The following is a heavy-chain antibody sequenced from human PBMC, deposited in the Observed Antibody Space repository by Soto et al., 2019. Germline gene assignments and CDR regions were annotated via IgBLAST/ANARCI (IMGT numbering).Heavy chain of an antibody. CDR3: ARGHSSTCP. V-gene: IGHV4-59*08. Sequence: QVQLQESGPGLVKPSETLSLTCTVSGGSIGSYYWSWIRQPPGKGLEWIGYISYSGSTNYNPSLESRVTITVDRSKNQFSLKLSSVTAADTAVYYCARGHSSTCPWGQGTLVTVSS. CDR2: ISYSGST. CDR1: GGSIGSYY. D-gene: IGHD2-2*01. J-gene: IGHJ5*02.